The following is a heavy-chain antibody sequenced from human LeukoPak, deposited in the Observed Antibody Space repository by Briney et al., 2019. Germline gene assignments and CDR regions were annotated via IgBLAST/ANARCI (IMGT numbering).Heavy chain of an antibody. J-gene: IGHJ4*02. D-gene: IGHD3-22*01. CDR1: GLTFSSYA. Sequence: GGSLRLSCAASGLTFSSYAMSWVRQAPGKGLEWVSAISGSGGSTYYADSVKGRFTISRDNSKNTLYLQMNSLRAEDTAVYYCAKAVYYDSSGSDYWGQGTLVTVSS. CDR3: AKAVYYDSSGSDY. CDR2: ISGSGGST. V-gene: IGHV3-23*01.